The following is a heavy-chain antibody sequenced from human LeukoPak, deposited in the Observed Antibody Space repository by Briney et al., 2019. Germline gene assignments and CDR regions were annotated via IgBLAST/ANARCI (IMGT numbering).Heavy chain of an antibody. Sequence: GESPKISCKGSGYSFTSYWIGWVRQMPGKGLEWMGIIYPGDSDTRYSPSFQGQVPIPADKSISTAYLQWRSLKASDTAMYCCARLPGSGYPFDAFDIWVQGTMVTVSS. CDR1: GYSFTSYW. J-gene: IGHJ3*02. CDR2: IYPGDSDT. CDR3: ARLPGSGYPFDAFDI. V-gene: IGHV5-51*01. D-gene: IGHD3-22*01.